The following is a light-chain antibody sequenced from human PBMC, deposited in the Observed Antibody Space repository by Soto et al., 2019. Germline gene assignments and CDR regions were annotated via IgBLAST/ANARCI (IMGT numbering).Light chain of an antibody. CDR3: QQYNTRDT. J-gene: IGKJ4*01. Sequence: EIVMTQSPATLSVSPGERATLSCRASRSVSINLAWYQQKPGQAPKLLIYGASTRATGFPARFNGSGSGTEFILTISSLESEDFAVYYCQQYNTRDTFGGGTKVEIK. CDR2: GAS. CDR1: RSVSIN. V-gene: IGKV3-15*01.